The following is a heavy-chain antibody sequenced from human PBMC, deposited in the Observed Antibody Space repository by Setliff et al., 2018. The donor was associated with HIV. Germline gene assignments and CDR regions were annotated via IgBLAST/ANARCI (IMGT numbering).Heavy chain of an antibody. CDR3: ARAREITFGGVIVISHYHFDY. CDR2: ISAYNGNT. CDR1: GYTFTSYG. D-gene: IGHD3-16*02. Sequence: ASVKVSCKASGYTFTSYGISWVRQAPGQGLEWMGWISAYNGNTNYAQKLQGRVTMTTDTSTSTAYMELRSLRSDDTAVYYCARAREITFGGVIVISHYHFDYWGQGTLVTVSS. V-gene: IGHV1-18*01. J-gene: IGHJ4*02.